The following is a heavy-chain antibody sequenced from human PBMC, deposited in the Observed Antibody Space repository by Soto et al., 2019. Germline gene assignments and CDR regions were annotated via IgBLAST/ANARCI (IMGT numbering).Heavy chain of an antibody. V-gene: IGHV3-7*04. CDR2: IRQDGGEK. D-gene: IGHD3-10*01. Sequence: EVQLVESGGGLVQPGGSLRLSCAASGFTFSSHWMNWVRQAPGKGLEWVANIRQDGGEKYYVDSMKGRFTVSRDNAKNSLYLEMNSLRAEDTAVYFCAGVYYMSYWGQGTLVTVSS. J-gene: IGHJ4*02. CDR3: AGVYYMSY. CDR1: GFTFSSHW.